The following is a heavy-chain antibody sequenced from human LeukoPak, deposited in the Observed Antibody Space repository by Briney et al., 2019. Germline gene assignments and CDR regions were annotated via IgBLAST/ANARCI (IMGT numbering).Heavy chain of an antibody. V-gene: IGHV1-2*02. D-gene: IGHD3-22*01. CDR2: INPNSGGT. Sequence: ASVKVSCKASGYTFTGYYMHWVRRAPGQGLEWMGWINPNSGGTNYAQKFQGRVTMTRDTSISTAYMELSRLRSDDTAVYYCAREGHYDSSGYPLFDYWGQGTLVTVSS. CDR3: AREGHYDSSGYPLFDY. CDR1: GYTFTGYY. J-gene: IGHJ4*02.